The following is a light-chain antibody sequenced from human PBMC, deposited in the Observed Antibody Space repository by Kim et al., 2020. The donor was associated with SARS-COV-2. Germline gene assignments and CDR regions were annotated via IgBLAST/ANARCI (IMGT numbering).Light chain of an antibody. CDR2: DAS. CDR3: QQRSNWPAT. Sequence: LSPGERATRSGRASQSVSSYLAWYQQKPGQAPRLLIYDASNRATGIPARFSGSGSGTDFTLTISSLEPEDFAVYYCQQRSNWPATFGQGTKVDIK. V-gene: IGKV3-11*01. CDR1: QSVSSY. J-gene: IGKJ1*01.